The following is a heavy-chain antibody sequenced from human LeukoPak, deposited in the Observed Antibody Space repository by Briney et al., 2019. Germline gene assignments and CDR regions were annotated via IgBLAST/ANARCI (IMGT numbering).Heavy chain of an antibody. D-gene: IGHD6-19*01. CDR1: GGSISSYY. V-gene: IGHV4-59*08. J-gene: IGHJ3*01. CDR3: TRGWSSGGVFDV. CDR2: IYYSGST. Sequence: SETLSLTCTVSGGSISSYYWSWIRQPPGKGLEWIGYIYYSGSTNYNPSLKSRVTISVDTSKNQFSLKLSSVTAADTAVYYCTRGWSSGGVFDVWGLGTMVTVSS.